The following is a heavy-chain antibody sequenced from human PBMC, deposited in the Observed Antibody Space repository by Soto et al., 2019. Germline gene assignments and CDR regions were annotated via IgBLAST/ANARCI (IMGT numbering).Heavy chain of an antibody. D-gene: IGHD6-6*01. Sequence: EVQLVESGGGLVQPGGSLRLSCSASGFIFRSYAMHWVRQPPGKGLEYVSTIHSNGGRTYYADSVKGRFTISRDNSKNRLFLQMRSLRADDTAVYYCLKGPYSSSTHYFDYWGQGTLVTVSS. CDR2: IHSNGGRT. CDR3: LKGPYSSSTHYFDY. CDR1: GFIFRSYA. J-gene: IGHJ4*02. V-gene: IGHV3-64D*06.